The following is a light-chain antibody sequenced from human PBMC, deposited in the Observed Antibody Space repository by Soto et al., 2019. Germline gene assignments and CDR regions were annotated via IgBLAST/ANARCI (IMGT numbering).Light chain of an antibody. Sequence: DIQITQSPFSLSAAVVDRFSITCLASQGISSSVAWYQQKPEKAPKSLIYGASSLHSGVPSRFSGSGSGTDFTLTISNLQPEDFATYYCQQYRSFPITFGQGTRLEIK. CDR3: QQYRSFPIT. CDR2: GAS. J-gene: IGKJ5*01. CDR1: QGISSS. V-gene: IGKV1D-16*01.